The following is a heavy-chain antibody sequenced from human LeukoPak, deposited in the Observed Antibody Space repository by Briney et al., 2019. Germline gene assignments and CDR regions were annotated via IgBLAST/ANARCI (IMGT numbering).Heavy chain of an antibody. CDR1: GGSFSGYY. Sequence: LETLSLTCAVYGGSFSGYYWSWIRQPPGKGLEWIGEINHSGSTNYNPSLKSRVTISVDTSKNQFSLKLSSVTAADTAVYYCARGRDSSSPRRSPLDYWGQGTLVTVSS. D-gene: IGHD6-6*01. CDR3: ARGRDSSSPRRSPLDY. J-gene: IGHJ4*02. CDR2: INHSGST. V-gene: IGHV4-34*01.